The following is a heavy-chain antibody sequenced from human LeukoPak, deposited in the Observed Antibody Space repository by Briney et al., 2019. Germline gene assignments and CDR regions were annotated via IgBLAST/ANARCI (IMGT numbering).Heavy chain of an antibody. V-gene: IGHV3-13*01. CDR1: GFTFSSYD. Sequence: GGSLRLSCAASGFTFSSYDMHWVRQATGKGLEWVSAIGTAGDTYYPGSVKGRFTISRENVKNSLYLQMNSLRAGDTAVYYCARALDYYGSGSPYYYGMDVWGQGTTVTVSS. J-gene: IGHJ6*02. D-gene: IGHD3-10*01. CDR2: IGTAGDT. CDR3: ARALDYYGSGSPYYYGMDV.